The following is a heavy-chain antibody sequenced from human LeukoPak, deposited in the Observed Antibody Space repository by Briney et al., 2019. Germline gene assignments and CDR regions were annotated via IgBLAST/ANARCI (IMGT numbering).Heavy chain of an antibody. CDR3: AKEKGANWDPFDY. J-gene: IGHJ4*02. D-gene: IGHD7-27*01. Sequence: PGRSLRLSCAASGFTFSSYGMHWVRQVPGKGPEWVSGINWNGETIAYRDSVKGRFTISRDSARRSVYLQMNSLRDEDTALYYCAKEKGANWDPFDYWGRGTLVIVSS. V-gene: IGHV3-20*04. CDR1: GFTFSSYG. CDR2: INWNGETI.